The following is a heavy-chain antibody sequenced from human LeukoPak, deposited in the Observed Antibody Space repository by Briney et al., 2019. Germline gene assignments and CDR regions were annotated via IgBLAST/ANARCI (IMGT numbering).Heavy chain of an antibody. V-gene: IGHV3-11*01. Sequence: GGSLRLSCAASGFTFSDYYMSWMRQDPGKGLEWVSYISGSGDSKFYADSVKGRFTISRDNAKNSLYLQMNSLRAEDTAVYYCARRTYSNYFFDYWGQGTLVTVSS. J-gene: IGHJ4*02. D-gene: IGHD4-11*01. CDR2: ISGSGDSK. CDR1: GFTFSDYY. CDR3: ARRTYSNYFFDY.